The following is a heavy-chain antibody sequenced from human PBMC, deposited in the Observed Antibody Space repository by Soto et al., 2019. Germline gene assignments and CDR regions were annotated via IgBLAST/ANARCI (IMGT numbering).Heavy chain of an antibody. Sequence: SVKVSCKASGGTFSSYAISWVRQAPGQGLEWMGGIIPIFGTANYAQKFQGRVTITADESTSTAYMELSSLRSEDTAVYYFARRVAATLALFDFWGQGTLVTFSS. J-gene: IGHJ4*02. V-gene: IGHV1-69*13. CDR3: ARRVAATLALFDF. CDR1: GGTFSSYA. D-gene: IGHD2-15*01. CDR2: IIPIFGTA.